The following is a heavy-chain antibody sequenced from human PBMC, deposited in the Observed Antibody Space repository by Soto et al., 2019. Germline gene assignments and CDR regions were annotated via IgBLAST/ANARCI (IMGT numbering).Heavy chain of an antibody. V-gene: IGHV1-8*01. CDR3: ARGHCSGGSCYSSFDY. D-gene: IGHD2-15*01. Sequence: QVRLVQSGAEVKKPGASVKVSCKASGYTFTSYDINWVRQATGQGLEWMGWMNPNSGNTGYAQKFQGRVTMTRNTSISTAYMELSSLRSEDTAVYYCARGHCSGGSCYSSFDYRGQGTLVTVSS. CDR2: MNPNSGNT. CDR1: GYTFTSYD. J-gene: IGHJ4*02.